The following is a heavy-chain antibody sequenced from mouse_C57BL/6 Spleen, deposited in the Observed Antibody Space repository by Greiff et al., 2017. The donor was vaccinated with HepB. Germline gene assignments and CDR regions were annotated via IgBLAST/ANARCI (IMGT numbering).Heavy chain of an antibody. J-gene: IGHJ4*01. CDR1: GFTFSDYY. CDR3: ARVPYAMDY. Sequence: EVQLVESEGGLVQPGSSMKLSCTASGFTFSDYYMAWVRQVPEKGLEWVANINYDGSSTYYLDSLKSRFIISRDNAKNILYLQMSSLKSEDTATYYCARVPYAMDYWGQGTSVTVSS. CDR2: INYDGSST. V-gene: IGHV5-16*01.